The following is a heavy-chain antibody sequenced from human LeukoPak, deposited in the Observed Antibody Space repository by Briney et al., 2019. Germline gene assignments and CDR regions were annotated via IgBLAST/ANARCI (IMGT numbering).Heavy chain of an antibody. CDR2: ISGRTGAT. CDR3: AKCGNSGCHLIDY. Sequence: GGSPRLSCAASGFTFTTNAMSLVRQAPGKGLEWVSAISGRTGATYYADSEKGRFTISRDNSKSTLYLQMDSLRAEDTTVHYCAKCGNSGCHLIDYWGQGTLVTVSS. V-gene: IGHV3-23*01. J-gene: IGHJ4*02. CDR1: GFTFTTNA. D-gene: IGHD5-12*01.